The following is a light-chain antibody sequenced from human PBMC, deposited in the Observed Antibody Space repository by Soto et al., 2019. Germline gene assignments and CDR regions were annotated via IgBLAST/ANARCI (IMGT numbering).Light chain of an antibody. CDR3: QQYDNLPRWT. V-gene: IGKV1-33*01. Sequence: DIQMTQSPSSLSASVGDRVTITCQASQDITNYLNWYQQKPGKAPKLLIYDASNLETGVPSRFSRSGSGTDFTFTISSLQPEDIATYYCQQYDNLPRWTFGQGTKVEIK. J-gene: IGKJ1*01. CDR2: DAS. CDR1: QDITNY.